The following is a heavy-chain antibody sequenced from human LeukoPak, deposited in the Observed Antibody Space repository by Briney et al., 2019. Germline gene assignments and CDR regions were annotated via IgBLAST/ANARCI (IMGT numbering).Heavy chain of an antibody. V-gene: IGHV3-30*04. CDR1: GFTFSNYA. J-gene: IGHJ4*02. CDR3: AIGDSLGELSSSFEY. CDR2: VSYDGSNK. Sequence: GGSLRLSCAASGFTFSNYAIHWVRQAPDKGLEWVAVVSYDGSNKYYADSVKGRFTVSRDNSKNTLYLQMSSLRAEDTAVYYCAIGDSLGELSSSFEYWGQGTLVTVSS. D-gene: IGHD3-16*02.